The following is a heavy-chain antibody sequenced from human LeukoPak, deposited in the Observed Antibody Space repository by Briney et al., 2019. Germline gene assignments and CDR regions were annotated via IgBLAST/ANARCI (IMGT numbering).Heavy chain of an antibody. J-gene: IGHJ6*04. Sequence: GGSLRLSCAASGFTFSSYEMNWVRQAPGKGLEWVSYISSSGSNIYYADSVKGRFTISRDNAKNSLYLQMNSLRAEDTAVYYCAELGITMIGGVWGKGTQVTISS. V-gene: IGHV3-48*03. D-gene: IGHD3-10*02. CDR1: GFTFSSYE. CDR2: ISSSGSNI. CDR3: AELGITMIGGV.